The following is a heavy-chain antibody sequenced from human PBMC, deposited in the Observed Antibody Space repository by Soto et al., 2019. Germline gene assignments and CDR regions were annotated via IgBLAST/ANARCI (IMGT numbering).Heavy chain of an antibody. CDR1: GFTFSNYA. V-gene: IGHV3-23*01. Sequence: EVQLLESGGGLVQPGKSLRLSCVVSGFTFSNYAMNWVRQAPGKGLEWVSSISDSGTSTYYADSVKGRITISRDNSKNTMYLQMNSLRAEDTAVYYCAIGVRLDVWGQGTTVTVSS. CDR3: AIGVRLDV. J-gene: IGHJ6*02. CDR2: ISDSGTST.